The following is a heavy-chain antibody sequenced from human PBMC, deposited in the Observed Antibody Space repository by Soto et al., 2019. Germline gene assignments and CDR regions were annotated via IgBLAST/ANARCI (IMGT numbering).Heavy chain of an antibody. V-gene: IGHV1-18*01. CDR1: GYTFTSYG. CDR2: ISAYNGNT. J-gene: IGHJ6*03. CDR3: ARGPYYDFWITSYYYYYYMDV. Sequence: ASVKVSCKASGYTFTSYGISWVRQAPGQGLEWMGWISAYNGNTNYAQKLQGRVTMTTDTSTSTAYMELRSLRSDDTAVYYYARGPYYDFWITSYYYYYYMDVWGKGTTVTVSS. D-gene: IGHD3-3*01.